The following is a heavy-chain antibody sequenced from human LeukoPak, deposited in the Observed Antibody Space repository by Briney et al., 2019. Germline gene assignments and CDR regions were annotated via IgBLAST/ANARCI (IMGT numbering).Heavy chain of an antibody. D-gene: IGHD2-8*01. CDR2: CDHTGTT. CDR1: GGSISSSDYY. J-gene: IGHJ4*01. Sequence: SETLSLTCTVSGGSISSSDYYWGWIRQPPGKGLEWIGSCDHTGTTYYNPSRNSLVTTSVDTSNNQFSLRLSSVTAADTAAYYCARGTYDIVIMVYASQGYWGHGTLVPVSS. CDR3: ARGTYDIVIMVYASQGY. V-gene: IGHV4-39*07.